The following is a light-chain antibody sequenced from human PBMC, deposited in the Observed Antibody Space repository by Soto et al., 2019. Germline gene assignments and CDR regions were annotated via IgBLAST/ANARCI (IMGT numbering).Light chain of an antibody. CDR1: QSISSY. V-gene: IGKV1-39*01. CDR2: AAS. Sequence: DIQMTQSPSSLSASVGDRVIITCRASQSISSYLNWYQQKPGKAPKLLIYAASSLQSGVPSRFSGGGSGTDFTLTISSLQPEDFATYYCQQSYSTLLTFGGGTKVDIK. CDR3: QQSYSTLLT. J-gene: IGKJ4*01.